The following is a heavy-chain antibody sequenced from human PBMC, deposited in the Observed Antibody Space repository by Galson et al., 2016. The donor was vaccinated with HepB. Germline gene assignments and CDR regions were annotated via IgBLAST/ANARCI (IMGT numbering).Heavy chain of an antibody. CDR3: ARGTAAVYYYESSAYYHGMDV. CDR1: GGIFSSYA. CDR2: VIPIFVTT. D-gene: IGHD3-22*01. Sequence: SVKVSCKASGGIFSSYAVTWVRQAPGHGLEWMGGVIPIFVTTNYEQKFQGRLTITADESTSTGYMELSSQRSGDTAVYYCARGTAAVYYYESSAYYHGMDVWGQGTTVTVSS. V-gene: IGHV1-69*13. J-gene: IGHJ6*02.